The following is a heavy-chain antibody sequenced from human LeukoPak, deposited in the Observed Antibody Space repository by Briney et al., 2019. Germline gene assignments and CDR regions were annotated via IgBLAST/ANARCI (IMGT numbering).Heavy chain of an antibody. D-gene: IGHD1-26*01. CDR3: ANDRGGRCPAWFDY. V-gene: IGHV3-30*18. Sequence: GGSLRLSCVVSGFRFSAYSMHWVRQVPGKGLEWVAVIFFDETNKYYADSVRGRFTISRDNSKNTLYLQMNNLRVGDTGVYYCANDRGGRCPAWFDYWGQGALVTVSS. CDR1: GFRFSAYS. J-gene: IGHJ5*01. CDR2: IFFDETNK.